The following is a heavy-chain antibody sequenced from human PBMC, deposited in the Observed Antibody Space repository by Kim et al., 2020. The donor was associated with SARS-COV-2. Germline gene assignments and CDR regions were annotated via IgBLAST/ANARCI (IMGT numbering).Heavy chain of an antibody. CDR3: VKSHYGDYAVPDDY. J-gene: IGHJ4*02. CDR1: GFTFSSYA. Sequence: GGSLRLSCAASGFTFSSYAMSWVRQAPGKGLEWVSGMSGGGSTYYADSVKGRFTISRDNSKSTLYLQMNSLRAEDTAVYYCVKSHYGDYAVPDDYWGQGTLVTVSS. CDR2: MSGGGST. V-gene: IGHV3-23*01. D-gene: IGHD4-17*01.